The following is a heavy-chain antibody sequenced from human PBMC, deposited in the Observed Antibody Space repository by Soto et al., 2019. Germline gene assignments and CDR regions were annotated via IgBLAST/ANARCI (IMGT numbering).Heavy chain of an antibody. J-gene: IGHJ4*02. CDR3: ARALLLYDYIWGSYRTFDY. V-gene: IGHV1-18*01. D-gene: IGHD3-16*02. CDR1: GYTFTSYG. Sequence: QVQLVQSGAEVKKPGASVKVSCKASGYTFTSYGISWVRQAPGQGLEWMGWISAYNGNTNYAQKLQGRVTMTTDTSTSTAYMALRSLRSDDTAVYYCARALLLYDYIWGSYRTFDYWGQGTLVTVSS. CDR2: ISAYNGNT.